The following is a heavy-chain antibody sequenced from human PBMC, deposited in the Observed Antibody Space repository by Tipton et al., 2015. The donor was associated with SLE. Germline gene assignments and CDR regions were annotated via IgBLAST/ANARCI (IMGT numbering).Heavy chain of an antibody. CDR1: GGSISSSSYY. CDR2: IYYSGST. V-gene: IGHV4-39*07. D-gene: IGHD3-22*01. J-gene: IGHJ3*02. Sequence: TLSLTCTVSGGSISSSSYYWGWIRQPPGKGLDWIGSIYYSGSTYYNPSLKSRVTISVDTSKNQFSLKLSSVTAADTAVYYGARLVNYYDRGAFDIWGQGKMVTASS. CDR3: ARLVNYYDRGAFDI.